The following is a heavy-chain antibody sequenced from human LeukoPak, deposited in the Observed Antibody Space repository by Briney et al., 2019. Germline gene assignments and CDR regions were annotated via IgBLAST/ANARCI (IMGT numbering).Heavy chain of an antibody. Sequence: GGSLRLSCAASGFTFSNTAMSWVRRAPGKGLEWVSAISASGDGTFYTDSGKGRFTVSRDNSKNMLYLHMNSLRGDDTAVYYCATHLAYCPTESCSFFDYWGQGALVTVSS. CDR1: GFTFSNTA. D-gene: IGHD2-21*01. V-gene: IGHV3-23*01. J-gene: IGHJ4*02. CDR2: ISASGDGT. CDR3: ATHLAYCPTESCSFFDY.